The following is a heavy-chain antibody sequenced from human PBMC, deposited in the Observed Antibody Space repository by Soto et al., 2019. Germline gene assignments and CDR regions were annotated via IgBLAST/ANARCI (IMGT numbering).Heavy chain of an antibody. CDR3: ARTSVRADTGYIMDV. CDR2: ICPGYSNI. V-gene: IGHV5-51*01. D-gene: IGHD5-18*01. Sequence: PGESLKISCKGSGYIFTDHCIVWVRQMAGKGLEWVGIICPGYSNIIYSPSVQGQVTISADMSISTAYLQWSSLKASDTAIYYCARTSVRADTGYIMDVWGQGTTVTVSS. J-gene: IGHJ6*02. CDR1: GYIFTDHC.